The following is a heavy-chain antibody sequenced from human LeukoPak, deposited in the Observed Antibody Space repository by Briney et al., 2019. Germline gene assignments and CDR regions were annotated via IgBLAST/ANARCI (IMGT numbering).Heavy chain of an antibody. CDR3: ARGELGYCSGGSCYRVWFDP. D-gene: IGHD2-15*01. J-gene: IGHJ5*02. V-gene: IGHV1-8*03. Sequence: GASVKVSCKASGYTFTSYDINWVRQATGQGLEWMGWMNPNSGNTGYAQKFQGRVTITRNTSISTAYMELSSLRSEDTAVYYCARGELGYCSGGSCYRVWFDPWGQGTLVTVSS. CDR2: MNPNSGNT. CDR1: GYTFTSYD.